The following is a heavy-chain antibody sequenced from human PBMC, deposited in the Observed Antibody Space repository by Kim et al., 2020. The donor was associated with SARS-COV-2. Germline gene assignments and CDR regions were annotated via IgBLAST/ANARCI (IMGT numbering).Heavy chain of an antibody. Sequence: GGSLRLSCAASGFTLSSSAMHWVRQAPGKGLEWVAVISYDGSNKYYADSVKGRFAVSRDNSKNTLYLQMNSLRAEDTAVFYCARDTTAGDYYGSGRNFFYGMDVWGQGTTVTVSS. CDR1: GFTLSSSA. CDR3: ARDTTAGDYYGSGRNFFYGMDV. CDR2: ISYDGSNK. J-gene: IGHJ6*02. V-gene: IGHV3-30*09. D-gene: IGHD3-10*01.